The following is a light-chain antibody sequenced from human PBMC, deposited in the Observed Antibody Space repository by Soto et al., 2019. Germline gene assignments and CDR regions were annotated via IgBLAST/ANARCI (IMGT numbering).Light chain of an antibody. CDR2: GAS. J-gene: IGKJ5*01. Sequence: IVLTQSPGTLSLSPGERATLSCRASQSVSSSYLAWYQQKPGQAPRLLIYGASSSATGLPDRFSGSGCGTDFTLTISRLEPEDFAVYYCQQFDNSPPSTFGQGTRLEIK. V-gene: IGKV3-20*01. CDR3: QQFDNSPPST. CDR1: QSVSSSY.